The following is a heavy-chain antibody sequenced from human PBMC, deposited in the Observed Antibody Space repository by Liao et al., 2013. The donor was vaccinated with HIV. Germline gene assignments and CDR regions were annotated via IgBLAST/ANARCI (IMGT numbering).Heavy chain of an antibody. Sequence: QVHLQESGPGLVKPSETLSLTCTVSGGSISSYYWSWLRQSAGKGLEWIGRIHPTGNTNYNPSLERRVSISVDSSTNRFSLMLTSVTAADTAVYYCARDEDSSGYYGSQFDYWGQGTLVTVSS. CDR3: ARDEDSSGYYGSQFDY. V-gene: IGHV4-4*07. J-gene: IGHJ4*02. CDR2: IHPTGNT. CDR1: GGSISSYY. D-gene: IGHD3-22*01.